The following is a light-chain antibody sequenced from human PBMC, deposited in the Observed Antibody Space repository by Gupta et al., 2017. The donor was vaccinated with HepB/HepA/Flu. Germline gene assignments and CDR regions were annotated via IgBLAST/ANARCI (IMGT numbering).Light chain of an antibody. CDR2: VVS. Sequence: DIQMTQSPSSLSASVGDRVTITCRASQSISSYLNWYQQKPGNAAKLLISVVSIFQSGVPSTISGSGSWRASTLTIISMLPPDFAIYYCRQRYIMAPTFGQGTQREI. CDR1: QSISSY. J-gene: IGKJ5*01. V-gene: IGKV1-39*01. CDR3: RQRYIMAPT.